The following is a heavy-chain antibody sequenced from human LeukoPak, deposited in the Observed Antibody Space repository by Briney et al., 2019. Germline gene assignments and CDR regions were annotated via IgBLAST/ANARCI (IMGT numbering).Heavy chain of an antibody. J-gene: IGHJ3*02. V-gene: IGHV3-21*01. CDR3: ARGLGLVVGAFDI. CDR1: GFTFSSYS. D-gene: IGHD6-19*01. CDR2: ISSSSSYI. Sequence: PGGSLRLSCAASGFTFSSYSMNWVRQAPGKGLEWVSSISSSSSYIYYADSVKGRFTISRDNAKNSLYLQMNSLRAEDTAVYYCARGLGLVVGAFDIWGQGTMVTVSS.